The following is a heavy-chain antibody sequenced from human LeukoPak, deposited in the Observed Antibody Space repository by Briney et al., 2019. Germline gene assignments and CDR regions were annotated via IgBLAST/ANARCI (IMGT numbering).Heavy chain of an antibody. D-gene: IGHD2-15*01. CDR3: ARDFGRDAFDI. V-gene: IGHV3-53*04. CDR1: GFTVSSNY. J-gene: IGHJ3*02. Sequence: GGSLRLSCAASGFTVSSNYMSWVRQAPGKGLEWVSVIYSGGSTYYADSVKGRFTISRHNSKNTLYLQMNSLRAEDRAVYYCARDFGRDAFDIWGQGTMVTVSS. CDR2: IYSGGST.